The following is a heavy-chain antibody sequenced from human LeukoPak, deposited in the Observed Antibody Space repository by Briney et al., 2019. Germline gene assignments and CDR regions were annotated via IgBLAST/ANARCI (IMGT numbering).Heavy chain of an antibody. CDR3: ARGGDMVRGRMDV. J-gene: IGHJ6*02. V-gene: IGHV4-59*01. Sequence: SETLSLTCTVSGGSISSYYWSWIRQPPGKGLEWIGHIYYSGSTNYNPSLKSRVTISVDTSKNQFSLKLSSVTAADTAVYYCARGGDMVRGRMDVWGQGTTVTVSS. CDR2: IYYSGST. D-gene: IGHD3-10*01. CDR1: GGSISSYY.